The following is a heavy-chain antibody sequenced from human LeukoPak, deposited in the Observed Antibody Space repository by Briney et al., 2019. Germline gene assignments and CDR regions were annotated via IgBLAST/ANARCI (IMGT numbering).Heavy chain of an antibody. J-gene: IGHJ4*02. Sequence: GGSLRLSCAASGFTFDDYAMHWVRQAPGKGLEWVSLISGDGGSTYYADSVKGRFTISRDNSKNSLYLQMNSLRTEDTALNYCANGDYDYVWGSYRYSHEFDYWGQGTLVTVSS. V-gene: IGHV3-43*02. CDR1: GFTFDDYA. CDR3: ANGDYDYVWGSYRYSHEFDY. D-gene: IGHD3-16*02. CDR2: ISGDGGST.